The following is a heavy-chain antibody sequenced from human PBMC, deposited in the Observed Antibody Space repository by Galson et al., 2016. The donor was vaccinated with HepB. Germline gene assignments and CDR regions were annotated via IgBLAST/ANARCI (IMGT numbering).Heavy chain of an antibody. V-gene: IGHV3-7*01. CDR3: ARDGGYSGYDAYGLDV. D-gene: IGHD5-12*01. J-gene: IGHJ6*04. Sequence: VDSVKGRFTISRDNAKNSLYLHMNSLRAEDTAVYYCARDGGYSGYDAYGLDVWGKGTTVTVSS.